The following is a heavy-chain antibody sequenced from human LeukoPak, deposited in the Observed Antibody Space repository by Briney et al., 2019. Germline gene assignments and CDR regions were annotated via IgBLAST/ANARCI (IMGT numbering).Heavy chain of an antibody. Sequence: SETLSLTCAVYGGSFSGDYWSWIRQPPGKGLEWVGEINHSGSTNYNPSLKSRVTISVDKSKNQFSLKLSSVTAADTAVYYCASRSSSWYGNWFDPWGQGTLVTVSS. CDR2: INHSGST. D-gene: IGHD6-13*01. V-gene: IGHV4-34*01. CDR1: GGSFSGDY. J-gene: IGHJ5*02. CDR3: ASRSSSWYGNWFDP.